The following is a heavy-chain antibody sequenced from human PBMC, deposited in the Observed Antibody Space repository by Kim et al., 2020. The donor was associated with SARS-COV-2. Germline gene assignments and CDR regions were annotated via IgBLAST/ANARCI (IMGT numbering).Heavy chain of an antibody. J-gene: IGHJ4*02. CDR1: GFIFSHYW. D-gene: IGHD3-9*01. CDR2: ISSDGSFT. Sequence: GGSLRLSCEGSGFIFSHYWMHWVRQAPGKGLVWVSRISSDGSFTGYADSVKGRFTISRDNAKNTLYLQMNSLSAEDTAVSYSAHFGFDWLLSLWGQGTLVTVSS. CDR3: AHFGFDWLLSL. V-gene: IGHV3-74*01.